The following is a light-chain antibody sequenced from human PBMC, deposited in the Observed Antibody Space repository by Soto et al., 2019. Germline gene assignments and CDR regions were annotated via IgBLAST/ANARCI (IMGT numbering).Light chain of an antibody. CDR2: AAF. J-gene: IGKJ4*01. CDR3: QQLNSYLPLT. V-gene: IGKV1-9*01. CDR1: QGISSY. Sequence: DIQLTQSPSFLSASVGDRVTITCRASQGISSYLARYQQKPGKAPKLLIYAAFTLQSGVPSRFSGSGSGTEFTLTISSLQPEDFATYYCQQLNSYLPLTFGGGTKVEIK.